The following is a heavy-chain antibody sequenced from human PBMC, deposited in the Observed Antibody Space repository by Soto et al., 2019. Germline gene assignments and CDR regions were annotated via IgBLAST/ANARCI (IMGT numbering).Heavy chain of an antibody. CDR2: IYWDDDK. CDR3: AHRNVEVVAETTNTFDC. J-gene: IGHJ4*02. D-gene: IGHD2-15*01. Sequence: QITLKESGPTLVKPTQTLTLTCTFSGFSLSTGGVGVGWIRQPPGKALEWLALIYWDDDKRYSPSLQSRLTVTRASYNQVVLTMANVDPVDTATYFCAHRNVEVVAETTNTFDCWGQGSLVTVSS. CDR1: GFSLSTGGVG. V-gene: IGHV2-5*02.